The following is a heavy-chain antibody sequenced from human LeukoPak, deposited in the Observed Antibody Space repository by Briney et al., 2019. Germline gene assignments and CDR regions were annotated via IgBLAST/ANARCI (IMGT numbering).Heavy chain of an antibody. CDR3: ARAQYDFWSGYWDY. CDR1: GYSIRSGFY. CDR2: IYYSGST. J-gene: IGHJ4*02. V-gene: IGHV4-38-2*02. Sequence: SETLSLTCTVSGYSIRSGFYWGWIRQPPGKGLEWIGSIYYSGSTYYNPSLKSRVTISVDTSKNQFSLKLSSVTAADTAVYYCARAQYDFWSGYWDYWGQGTLVTVSS. D-gene: IGHD3-3*01.